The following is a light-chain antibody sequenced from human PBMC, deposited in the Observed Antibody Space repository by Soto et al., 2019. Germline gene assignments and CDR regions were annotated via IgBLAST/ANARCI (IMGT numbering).Light chain of an antibody. CDR2: NDF. V-gene: IGLV3-21*02. Sequence: SYELTQPPSVSVAPGQTARLTCGGNNIAGKSVHWYQQKPGQAPVLVVYNDFDRPSGIPERFSVSKSGDTATLTISGVEAGDEADYSCQVWDSSSDHSVFGGGTKVTVL. CDR3: QVWDSSSDHSV. CDR1: NIAGKS. J-gene: IGLJ2*01.